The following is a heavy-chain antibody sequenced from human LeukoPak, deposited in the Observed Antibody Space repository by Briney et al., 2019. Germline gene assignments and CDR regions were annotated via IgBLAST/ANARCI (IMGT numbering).Heavy chain of an antibody. CDR3: AREGVVGATANHYDY. D-gene: IGHD1-26*01. CDR1: GFTFSTYS. CDR2: ISSSGNTI. J-gene: IGHJ4*02. Sequence: GGSLRLSCAASGFTFSTYSINWVRQAPGKGLEWLSYISSSGNTIFYADSVKGRFTISRDNAQNSLFLQMNSLRAEDTAVYYCAREGVVGATANHYDYWGLGSLVTVSS. V-gene: IGHV3-48*01.